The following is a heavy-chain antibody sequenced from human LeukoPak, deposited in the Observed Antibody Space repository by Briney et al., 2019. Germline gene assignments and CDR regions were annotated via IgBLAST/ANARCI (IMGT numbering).Heavy chain of an antibody. CDR2: INTNTGNP. Sequence: ASVKVSCKASGYSFNSQGMNWVRQAPGQGLEWMGWINTNTGNPTYAQGFTGRFVFSLDTSVSTAYLQISSLKAEDTAVYYCAGGYCSGGSCYPTRDDAFDIWGQGTMVTVSS. V-gene: IGHV7-4-1*02. CDR1: GYSFNSQG. J-gene: IGHJ3*02. CDR3: AGGYCSGGSCYPTRDDAFDI. D-gene: IGHD2-15*01.